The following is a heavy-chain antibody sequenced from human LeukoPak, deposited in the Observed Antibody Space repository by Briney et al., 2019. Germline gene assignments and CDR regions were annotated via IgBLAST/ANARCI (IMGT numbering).Heavy chain of an antibody. CDR2: IKQDGGEK. D-gene: IGHD3-10*01. CDR1: GFTFSSYW. Sequence: LTGGSLRLSCAASGFTFSSYWMSWVRQAPGKGLEWVANIKQDGGEKYYVGSVKGRFTSSRDNSNSTLYVQMNSLRVEDTAVYYCAKSGGLSGSGRLAMDVWGQGTTVTVSS. V-gene: IGHV3-7*05. CDR3: AKSGGLSGSGRLAMDV. J-gene: IGHJ6*02.